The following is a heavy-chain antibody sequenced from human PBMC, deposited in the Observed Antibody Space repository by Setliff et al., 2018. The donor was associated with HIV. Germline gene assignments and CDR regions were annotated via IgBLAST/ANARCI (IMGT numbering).Heavy chain of an antibody. Sequence: PSETLSLTCTVSGGSISGYYWSWIRRPAGKGLEWIGRIYTTGSTNYSPSLKSRVTMSVDTSKNQFSLKLSSVTAADTAVYFCARLIAAAGANHYYYYMDVWGKGTTVTVSS. J-gene: IGHJ6*03. CDR3: ARLIAAAGANHYYYYMDV. CDR2: IYTTGST. D-gene: IGHD6-13*01. V-gene: IGHV4-4*07. CDR1: GGSISGYY.